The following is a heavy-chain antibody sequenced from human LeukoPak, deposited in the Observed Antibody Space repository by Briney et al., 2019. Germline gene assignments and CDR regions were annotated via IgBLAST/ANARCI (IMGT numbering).Heavy chain of an antibody. J-gene: IGHJ4*02. V-gene: IGHV3-48*03. D-gene: IGHD3-10*01. CDR3: ARESSQGPDYFDY. CDR2: ISSSGSTI. CDR1: GFTFSGYE. Sequence: GGSLRLSCAASGFTFSGYEMNWVRQAPGKGLEWVSYISSSGSTIYYADSVKGRFTISRDNAKNSLYLQMNSLRAEDTAVYYCARESSQGPDYFDYWGQGTLATVSS.